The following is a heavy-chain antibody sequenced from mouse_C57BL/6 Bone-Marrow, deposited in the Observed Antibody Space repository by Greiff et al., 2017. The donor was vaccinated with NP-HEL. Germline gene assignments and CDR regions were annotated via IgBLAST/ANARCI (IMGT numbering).Heavy chain of an antibody. CDR3: ADDGYYGYFDY. CDR1: GYTFTSYW. V-gene: IGHV1-59*01. J-gene: IGHJ2*01. D-gene: IGHD2-3*01. Sequence: VQLQQPGAELVRPGTSVKLSCKASGYTFTSYWMHWVKQRPGQGLEWIGVIVPSDSYTNYNQKFKGKATLTVDTSSSTAYMQLSSLTSEDSAVYYCADDGYYGYFDYWGQGTTLTVSS. CDR2: IVPSDSYT.